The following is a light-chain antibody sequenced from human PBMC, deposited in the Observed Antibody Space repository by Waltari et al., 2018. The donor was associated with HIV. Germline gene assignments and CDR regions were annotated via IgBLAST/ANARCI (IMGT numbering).Light chain of an antibody. CDR2: KVS. V-gene: IGKV2-30*01. J-gene: IGKJ5*01. CDR3: MQGTHWPPT. Sequence: DVVMTQSPPSLPVTLGPPASLSCRSTQSLVSSNGDTYLNWFQQRPGQSPQRLIYKVSNRDSGVPDRFSGSGSATNFTLKITRVEADDVGVYYCMQGTHWPPTLGQGTRLEI. CDR1: QSLVSSNGDTY.